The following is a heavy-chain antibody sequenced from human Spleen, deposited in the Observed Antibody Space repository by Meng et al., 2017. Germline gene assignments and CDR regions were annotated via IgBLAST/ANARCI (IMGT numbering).Heavy chain of an antibody. D-gene: IGHD6-25*01. CDR2: IWFDGSDK. V-gene: IGHV3-33*01. CDR3: ATDFTSSAEGGY. CDR1: GFTFSNCG. Sequence: GESLKISCIASGFTFSNCGMHWVRQAPGKGLEWVALIWFDGSDKYYADSVKGRFTISGDNSKNTLYLQMNSLGAEDTAVYYCATDFTSSAEGGYLGQGTLVTVSS. J-gene: IGHJ4*02.